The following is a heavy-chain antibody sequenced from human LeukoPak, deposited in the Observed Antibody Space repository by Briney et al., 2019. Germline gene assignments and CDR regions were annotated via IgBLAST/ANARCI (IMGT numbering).Heavy chain of an antibody. J-gene: IGHJ4*02. Sequence: PSETLSLTCAVYGGSFSGYYWSWIRQPPGKGLEWIGEINHSGSTNYNPSLKSRVTISVDTSKNQFSLKLSSVTAADTAVYYCARGGPFVGRPPSSWYYYDSSGYPRLDYWGQGTLVTVSS. V-gene: IGHV4-34*01. CDR1: GGSFSGYY. D-gene: IGHD3-22*01. CDR3: ARGGPFVGRPPSSWYYYDSSGYPRLDY. CDR2: INHSGST.